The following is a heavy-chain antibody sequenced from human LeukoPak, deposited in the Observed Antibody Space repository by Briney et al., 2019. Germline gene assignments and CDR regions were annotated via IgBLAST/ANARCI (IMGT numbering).Heavy chain of an antibody. CDR3: ARGQRYSTGWYYFDY. D-gene: IGHD6-19*01. Sequence: HPGGSLRLSCAASGFTFSSYEMNWVRQAPGKGLEWVSVIYSGGSTYYADSVKGRFTISRDNSKNTLWLQMNSLRAEDTAVYYCARGQRYSTGWYYFDYWGQGTLVTVSS. CDR1: GFTFSSYE. CDR2: IYSGGST. V-gene: IGHV3-53*01. J-gene: IGHJ4*02.